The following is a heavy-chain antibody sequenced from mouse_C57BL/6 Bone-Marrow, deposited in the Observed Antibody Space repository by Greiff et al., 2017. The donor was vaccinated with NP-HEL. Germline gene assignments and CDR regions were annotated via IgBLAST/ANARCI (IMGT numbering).Heavy chain of an antibody. J-gene: IGHJ3*01. V-gene: IGHV1-50*01. Sequence: VQLQQPGAELVKPGASVKLSCKASGYTFTSYWMQWVKQRPGQGLEWIGEIDPSDSYTNYNQKFKGKATLTVDTSSSTAYMQLSSLTSEDSAVYYCARSIYYGYDRFAYWGQGTLVTVSA. D-gene: IGHD2-2*01. CDR2: IDPSDSYT. CDR1: GYTFTSYW. CDR3: ARSIYYGYDRFAY.